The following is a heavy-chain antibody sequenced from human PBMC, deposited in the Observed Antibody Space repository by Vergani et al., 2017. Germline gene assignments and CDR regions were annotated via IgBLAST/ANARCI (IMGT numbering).Heavy chain of an antibody. Sequence: AASGFTFSGSAMHWVRETSGKGLEWIGRIRDKTYNYATAYAVSVKGRFIISRDDSRNSLYLQMNSLKTEDTAVYYCATLPLQTQQQVTSWGQGTLVTVSS. J-gene: IGHJ5*02. V-gene: IGHV3-73*01. CDR3: ATLPLQTQQQVTS. CDR1: GFTFSGSA. CDR2: IRDKTYNYAT. D-gene: IGHD6-13*01.